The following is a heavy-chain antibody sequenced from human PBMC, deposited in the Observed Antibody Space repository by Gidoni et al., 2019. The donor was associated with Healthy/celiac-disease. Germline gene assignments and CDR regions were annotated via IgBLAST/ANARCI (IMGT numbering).Heavy chain of an antibody. CDR3: ARRYISGWSRFDP. J-gene: IGHJ5*02. V-gene: IGHV3-48*01. CDR2: ISSSSSTI. Sequence: EVQLVESGGGLVEPGGSLRLSWAASGFTFSSYSMTWVRQAPGKGLEWVSYISSSSSTIYYADSVKGRFTISRDNAKNSLYLQINSLRAEDTAVYYCARRYISGWSRFDPWGQGTLVTVSS. D-gene: IGHD6-19*01. CDR1: GFTFSSYS.